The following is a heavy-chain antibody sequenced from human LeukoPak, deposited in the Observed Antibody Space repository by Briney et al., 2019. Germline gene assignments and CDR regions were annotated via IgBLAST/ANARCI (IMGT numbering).Heavy chain of an antibody. Sequence: PSETLSLTCTVSGGSISSYYWSWIRQPAGKGLEWIGRIYTSGSTNYNPSLKSRVTMSVDTSKNQFSLKLSSVTAADTAVYYCARVGFLEWFTYYYYMDVWGKGTTVTVSS. CDR2: IYTSGST. J-gene: IGHJ6*03. D-gene: IGHD3-3*01. CDR3: ARVGFLEWFTYYYYMDV. V-gene: IGHV4-4*07. CDR1: GGSISSYY.